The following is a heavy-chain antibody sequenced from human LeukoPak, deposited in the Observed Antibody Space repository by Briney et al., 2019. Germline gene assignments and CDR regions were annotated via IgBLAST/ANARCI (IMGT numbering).Heavy chain of an antibody. CDR3: ARGYSGYDVPTFFDY. J-gene: IGHJ4*02. CDR1: GGSFIGYY. V-gene: IGHV4-34*01. Sequence: SETLSLTCAVYGGSFIGYYWSWIRQPPGKGLEWIGEINRSGSTNYNPSLKSRVTISVDTSKNQFSLKLSSVTAADTAVYYCARGYSGYDVPTFFDYWGQGTLVTVSS. CDR2: INRSGST. D-gene: IGHD5-12*01.